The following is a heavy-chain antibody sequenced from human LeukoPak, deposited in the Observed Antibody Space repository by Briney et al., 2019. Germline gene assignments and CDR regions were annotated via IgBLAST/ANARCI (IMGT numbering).Heavy chain of an antibody. J-gene: IGHJ4*02. CDR2: IFYRGST. CDR1: GDSINPYY. D-gene: IGHD1-26*01. CDR3: AGTTGRYFEY. Sequence: SETLSLTCTVSGDSINPYYWSWIRQPPGEGLEWIGYIFYRGSTNYNAALKSRVAISLDTSKNQFSLKLNSVSAADTAVYYCAGTTGRYFEYWGQGILVTVSS. V-gene: IGHV4-59*01.